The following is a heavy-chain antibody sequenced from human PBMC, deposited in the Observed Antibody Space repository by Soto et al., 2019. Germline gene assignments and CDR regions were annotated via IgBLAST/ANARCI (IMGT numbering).Heavy chain of an antibody. CDR1: GFTFSRYA. CDR2: FDGSVGHT. Sequence: PGGSLRLSCAASGFTFSRYAVSWVRQAPGKGLEWVSVFDGSVGHTYYANSVKGRLAISSDNSKNTMFLQMKSLKAEDTDVHFCAKHLQYDSGWPLDYCGLGTMVTVSS. D-gene: IGHD6-19*01. V-gene: IGHV3-23*01. CDR3: AKHLQYDSGWPLDY. J-gene: IGHJ4*02.